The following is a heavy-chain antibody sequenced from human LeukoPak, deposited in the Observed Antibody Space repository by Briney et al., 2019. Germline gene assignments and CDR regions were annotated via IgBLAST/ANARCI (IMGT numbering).Heavy chain of an antibody. CDR1: GLTFSTYA. Sequence: GGSLRLSCSASGLTFSTYAMHWVRQAPGKGLEYVSAISSKGDSTFYADSVKGRFTISRDNSKNTLYLQMSSLRTEDTAVYYCVKASSDYYYDSWGQGALVTVSS. CDR3: VKASSDYYYDS. V-gene: IGHV3-64D*06. J-gene: IGHJ5*01. D-gene: IGHD3-22*01. CDR2: ISSKGDST.